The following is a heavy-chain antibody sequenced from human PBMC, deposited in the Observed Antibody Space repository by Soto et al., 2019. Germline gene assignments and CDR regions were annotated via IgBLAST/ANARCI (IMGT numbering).Heavy chain of an antibody. CDR1: GYYLSDHF. D-gene: IGHD3-22*01. CDR2: INPDSGGS. V-gene: IGHV1-2*02. CDR3: ARNGLGSGYYYSIDL. J-gene: IGHJ5*02. Sequence: PSVKVSCKASGYYLSDHFIHWVRQAPGQGLEWMGWINPDSGGSNNAQKFEDRVIMTSDTSINTVYMEMSGLRSEDIAVYYCARNGLGSGYYYSIDLWGPGTLVTVSS.